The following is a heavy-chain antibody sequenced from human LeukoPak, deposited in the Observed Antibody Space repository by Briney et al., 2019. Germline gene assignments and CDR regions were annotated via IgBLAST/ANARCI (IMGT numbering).Heavy chain of an antibody. Sequence: GGSLRLSCAASGFTFTNYALIWARQAPGKGLEWVSAISGRGTVYADAVKGRFTVSRDNSKNTLYLQMNSLRAEDTAVYYCARDPNGDYIGAFDFRGQGTMVTVSS. CDR3: ARDPNGDYIGAFDF. CDR1: GFTFTNYA. D-gene: IGHD4-17*01. J-gene: IGHJ3*01. CDR2: ISGRGT. V-gene: IGHV3-23*01.